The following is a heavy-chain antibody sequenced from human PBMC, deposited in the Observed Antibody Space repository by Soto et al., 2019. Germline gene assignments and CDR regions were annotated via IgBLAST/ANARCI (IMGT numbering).Heavy chain of an antibody. Sequence: GGSLRLSCVGSGFVFSRYGMHCVRQAPGKGLEWVAVISYDGSSKFHSDSLKGRFTISRDNSKNTLYLQMNSLRPEDTAVYYCAKDGCDSTSCYCNDWGQGILVTVSS. D-gene: IGHD2-2*01. V-gene: IGHV3-30*18. J-gene: IGHJ4*02. CDR1: GFVFSRYG. CDR3: AKDGCDSTSCYCND. CDR2: ISYDGSSK.